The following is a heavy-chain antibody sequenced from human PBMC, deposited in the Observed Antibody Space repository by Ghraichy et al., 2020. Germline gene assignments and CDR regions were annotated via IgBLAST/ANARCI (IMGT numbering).Heavy chain of an antibody. CDR2: ISTSGGSR. D-gene: IGHD2-15*01. CDR3: ARDKCTGGSCYFWL. CDR1: GFTFSDYY. J-gene: IGHJ4*02. V-gene: IGHV3-11*01. Sequence: GGSLRLSCTTSGFTFSDYYMSWVRQAPGKGLERVSYISTSGGSRYYGDSVKGRFTISRDNANDSLYLQMNSLRAEDTAVYYCARDKCTGGSCYFWLWGQGTLVTVSS.